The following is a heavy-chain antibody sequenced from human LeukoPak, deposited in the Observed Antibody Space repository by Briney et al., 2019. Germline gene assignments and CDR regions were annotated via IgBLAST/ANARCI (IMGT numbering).Heavy chain of an antibody. Sequence: GRSLRLSCAASGFTFSSYGMLWVGPAPGQGLEWVAVVWYDGSNKYYEDSVKGRFTISRDNSKNTLYLQMNSLEAEDTAVYYCARELSLVITAFDIWGQGTMVTVSS. CDR1: GFTFSSYG. V-gene: IGHV3-33*01. D-gene: IGHD3-22*01. CDR2: VWYDGSNK. CDR3: ARELSLVITAFDI. J-gene: IGHJ3*02.